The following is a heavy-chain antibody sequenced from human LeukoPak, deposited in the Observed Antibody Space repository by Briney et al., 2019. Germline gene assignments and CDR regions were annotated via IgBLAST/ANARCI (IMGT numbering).Heavy chain of an antibody. D-gene: IGHD2-15*01. CDR1: GFTFSSYA. V-gene: IGHV3-30-3*01. CDR2: ISYDGSNK. J-gene: IGHJ4*02. Sequence: AGGSLRLSCAASGFTFSSYAMHWVRQAPGKGLEWVAVISYDGSNKYYADSVKGRFTISRDNSKNTLYLQMNSLRAEDTAVYYCARDQVPYCSGGSCYHFDYWGQGTLVTVSS. CDR3: ARDQVPYCSGGSCYHFDY.